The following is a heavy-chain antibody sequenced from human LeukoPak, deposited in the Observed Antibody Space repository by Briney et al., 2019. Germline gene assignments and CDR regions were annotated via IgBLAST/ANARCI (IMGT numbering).Heavy chain of an antibody. CDR3: ATSIVGFTYDGHFQH. D-gene: IGHD1-26*01. CDR2: IHNGGST. V-gene: IGHV3-53*01. Sequence: GGSLRLSCVASGFTVSTNHMNWVRQAPGRGLEWVSVIHNGGSTYYADSVKGRFTISRDNSKNTLYLQLNSLRVEDTAVYYCATSIVGFTYDGHFQHWGQGTLVTVSS. J-gene: IGHJ1*01. CDR1: GFTVSTNH.